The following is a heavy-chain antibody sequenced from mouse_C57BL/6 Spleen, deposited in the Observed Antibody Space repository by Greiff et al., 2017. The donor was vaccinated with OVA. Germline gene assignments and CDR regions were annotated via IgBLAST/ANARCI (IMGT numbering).Heavy chain of an antibody. J-gene: IGHJ2*01. CDR2: IHPNSGST. V-gene: IGHV1-64*01. Sequence: QVQLQQPGAELVKPGASVKLSCKASGYTFTSYWMHWVKQRPGQGLEWIGMIHPNSGSTNYNEKFKSKATLTVDQSSITAYMQLSSLTSEDSAVYYCARRYSNYLDYWGQGTTLTVSS. CDR1: GYTFTSYW. CDR3: ARRYSNYLDY. D-gene: IGHD2-5*01.